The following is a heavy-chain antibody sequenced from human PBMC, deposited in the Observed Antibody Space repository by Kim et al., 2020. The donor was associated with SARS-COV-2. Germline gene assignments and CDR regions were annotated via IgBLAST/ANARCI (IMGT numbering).Heavy chain of an antibody. J-gene: IGHJ6*01. Sequence: GGSLRLSCTASEFTFSSYGIHWVRQAPGKGLEWVSVISYDGSNKYYADSVKGRFTISRDNSKSTLYLQMSSLRAEDAAVYYCAKDAYSHDGSGDYY. CDR1: EFTFSSYG. D-gene: IGHD3-22*01. CDR2: ISYDGSNK. CDR3: AKDAYSHDGSGDYY. V-gene: IGHV3-30*18.